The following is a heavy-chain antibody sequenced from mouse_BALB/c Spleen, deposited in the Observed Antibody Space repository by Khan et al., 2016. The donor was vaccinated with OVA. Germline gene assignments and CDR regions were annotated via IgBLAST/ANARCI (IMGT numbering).Heavy chain of an antibody. J-gene: IGHJ4*01. V-gene: IGHV5-4*02. CDR1: GFTFSDYY. Sequence: EVELVESGGGLVKPGGSLKLSCAASGFTFSDYYMYWVRQTPEKRLEWVATISDGGSYTYYPDSVKGRFTISRENAKNNLYLQMSSLKSEDTAMYYCARDREVLMDYWGQGTSVTVSS. D-gene: IGHD3-3*01. CDR2: ISDGGSYT. CDR3: ARDREVLMDY.